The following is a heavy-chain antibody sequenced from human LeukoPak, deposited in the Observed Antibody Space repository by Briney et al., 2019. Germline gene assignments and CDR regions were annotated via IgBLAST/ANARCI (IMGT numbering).Heavy chain of an antibody. D-gene: IGHD6-13*01. CDR2: ISSSGSTI. CDR3: ARDSYSSSRNDY. Sequence: PGGSLRLSCAASGFTFSSYEMNWVRQAPGKGLEWVSYISSSGSTIYYADSVKGRFTISRDNSKNTLYLQMNSLRAEDTAVYYCARDSYSSSRNDYWGQGTLVTVSS. V-gene: IGHV3-48*03. CDR1: GFTFSSYE. J-gene: IGHJ4*02.